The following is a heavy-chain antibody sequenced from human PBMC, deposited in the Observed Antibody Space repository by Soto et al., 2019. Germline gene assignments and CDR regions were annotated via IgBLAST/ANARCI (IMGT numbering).Heavy chain of an antibody. V-gene: IGHV5-51*01. J-gene: IGHJ6*02. D-gene: IGHD4-4*01. Sequence: EVQLVQSGAEVKKPGESLKISCKCSVYTFTDYWIGWVRQLPGKGLEGMGIIDPGDSDTRYSPSFQGHFTITVDKSTSTAYLQWNTMKSSDTAMYYCARQISNFRSCYYAMDVWGQGTTVTVSS. CDR2: IDPGDSDT. CDR3: ARQISNFRSCYYAMDV. CDR1: VYTFTDYW.